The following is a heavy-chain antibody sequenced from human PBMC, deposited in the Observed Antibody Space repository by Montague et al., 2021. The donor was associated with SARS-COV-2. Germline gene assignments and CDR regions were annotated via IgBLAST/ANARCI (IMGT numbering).Heavy chain of an antibody. V-gene: IGHV4-39*01. J-gene: IGHJ3*02. D-gene: IGHD3-22*01. CDR3: ARFPTSYYYDSKAAPATPDAFDI. CDR1: GGSISSSSCY. Sequence: SETLSLTCTVSGGSISSSSCYWGWIRQPPGKGLEWIGSIYYSGSTYYNPSLKSRVTISVYTSKNQFSLKLSSVTAADTAVYYCARFPTSYYYDSKAAPATPDAFDIWGQGTMVTVSS. CDR2: IYYSGST.